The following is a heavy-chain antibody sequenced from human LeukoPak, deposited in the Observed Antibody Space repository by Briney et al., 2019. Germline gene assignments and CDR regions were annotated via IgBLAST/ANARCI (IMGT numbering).Heavy chain of an antibody. CDR2: ISSSSSYI. CDR1: GFXFSSYS. Sequence: GGSLRLSCAASGFXFSSYSINWVRQAPGKGLEWVSSISSSSSYIYYADSVKGRFTISRDNAKNSLYLQMNSLRAEDTAVYYCAREEYSGNYYFDYWGQGTLVTVSS. J-gene: IGHJ4*02. CDR3: AREEYSGNYYFDY. V-gene: IGHV3-21*01. D-gene: IGHD1-26*01.